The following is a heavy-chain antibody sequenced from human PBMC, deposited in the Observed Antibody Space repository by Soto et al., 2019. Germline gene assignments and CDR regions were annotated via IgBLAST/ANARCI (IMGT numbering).Heavy chain of an antibody. Sequence: QVQLVQSGAEVKKSGASVKVSCKASGYTFTSYDINWVRQATGQGLEWMGWMNPNSGNTGYAQKFQGRVTMTRNTSISTAYMELSSLRYEDTAVYYCARERSAASTGWFDTWGQGTLVTVSS. CDR2: MNPNSGNT. V-gene: IGHV1-8*01. D-gene: IGHD6-13*01. J-gene: IGHJ5*02. CDR1: GYTFTSYD. CDR3: ARERSAASTGWFDT.